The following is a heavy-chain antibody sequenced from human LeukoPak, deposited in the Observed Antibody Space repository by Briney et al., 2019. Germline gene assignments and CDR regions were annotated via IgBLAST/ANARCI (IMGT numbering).Heavy chain of an antibody. J-gene: IGHJ5*02. D-gene: IGHD3-10*01. CDR3: ARGTLRGYNWFDP. Sequence: SETLSLTCTVSGYSISSGYYWGWIRQPPGKGLEWIGSIYHSGSTYYNPSLKSRVTISVDTSKNQFSLKLSSVTAADTAVYYCARGTLRGYNWFDPWGQGTLVTVSS. CDR2: IYHSGST. CDR1: GYSISSGYY. V-gene: IGHV4-38-2*02.